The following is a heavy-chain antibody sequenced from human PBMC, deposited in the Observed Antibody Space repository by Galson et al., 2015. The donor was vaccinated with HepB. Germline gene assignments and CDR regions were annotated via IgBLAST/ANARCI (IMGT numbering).Heavy chain of an antibody. J-gene: IGHJ4*02. D-gene: IGHD2-15*01. CDR3: ARDCGNTCYLNNFDY. Sequence: SVKVSCKASGYTFTNYGISWVRQAPGQGLEWMGWISAYSGKTIYAQKVQDRVTLTIDTSTSTAYMELRSLRSDDTAVYYCARDCGNTCYLNNFDYWGQGTLVTVSS. V-gene: IGHV1-18*04. CDR1: GYTFTNYG. CDR2: ISAYSGKT.